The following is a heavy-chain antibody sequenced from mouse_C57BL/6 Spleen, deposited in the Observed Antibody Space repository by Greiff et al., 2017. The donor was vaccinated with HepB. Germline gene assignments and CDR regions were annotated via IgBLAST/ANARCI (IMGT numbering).Heavy chain of an antibody. V-gene: IGHV8-8*01. D-gene: IGHD2-4*01. CDR2: IWWDDDK. CDR1: GFSLSTFGMG. CDR3: ARAFRIYYDYDGGGYFDY. J-gene: IGHJ2*01. Sequence: QVTLKVSGPGILQPSQTLSLTCSFSGFSLSTFGMGVGWIRQPSGKGLEWLAHIWWDDDKYYNPALQSRLTISKYTSKNQVFLKIAKVDTADTATYYCARAFRIYYDYDGGGYFDYWGQGTTLTVSS.